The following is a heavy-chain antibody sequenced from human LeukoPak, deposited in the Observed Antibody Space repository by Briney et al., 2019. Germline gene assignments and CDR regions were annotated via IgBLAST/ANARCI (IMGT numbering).Heavy chain of an antibody. CDR1: GYTFTGHY. J-gene: IGHJ4*02. Sequence: GASVKVSCKASGYTFTGHYMHWVRQAPGQGLEWMGWINPNSGGTNYAQRFQGRVTMTRDTSINIVYMDLSRLRSDDTAVYYCTLFNHWGQGTLVTVSS. D-gene: IGHD3-3*01. CDR2: INPNSGGT. CDR3: TLFNH. V-gene: IGHV1-2*02.